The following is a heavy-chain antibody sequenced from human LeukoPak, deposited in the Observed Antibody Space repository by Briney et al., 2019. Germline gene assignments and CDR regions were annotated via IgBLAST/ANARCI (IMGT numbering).Heavy chain of an antibody. V-gene: IGHV1-18*04. CDR1: GYIFTDHY. CDR3: ASGCPYYYDRSGYYYFDY. CDR2: ISAYNGNT. D-gene: IGHD3-22*01. J-gene: IGHJ4*02. Sequence: ASVKVACKASGYIFTDHYLHWVRQAPGQGLEWMGWISAYNGNTNYAQKLQGRVTMTTDTSTSTAYMELRSLRSHDTAVYYCASGCPYYYDRSGYYYFDYWGQGTLVTVSS.